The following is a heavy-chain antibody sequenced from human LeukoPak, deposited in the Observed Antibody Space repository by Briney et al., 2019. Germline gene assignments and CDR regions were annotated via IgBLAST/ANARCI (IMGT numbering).Heavy chain of an antibody. J-gene: IGHJ5*02. D-gene: IGHD3-9*01. CDR3: ARGVDIPNWFDP. CDR2: IHYSGTT. CDR1: GGSISSSSHC. V-gene: IGHV4-39*01. Sequence: SETLSLTCTVSGGSISSSSHCWGRIRQPPGKGLEWIGNIHYSGTTYYNPSFKSRVTISVDTSKNQFSLKLSSVTAGDTALYYCARGVDIPNWFDPWGQGTLVTVSS.